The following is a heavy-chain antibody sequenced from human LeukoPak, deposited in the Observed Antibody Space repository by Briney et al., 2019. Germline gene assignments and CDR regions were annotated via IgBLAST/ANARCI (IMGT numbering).Heavy chain of an antibody. J-gene: IGHJ4*02. CDR1: GFTFTSYG. D-gene: IGHD5-12*01. Sequence: ASVTASCKASGFTFTSYGISWVRQAPGQGLEWMGWISAYNGNTNYAQKLQGRVTMTTDTSTSTAYLELRSLRSDDTAVYYCARDSIVATITFAFHYWGQGTLVTVSS. CDR2: ISAYNGNT. V-gene: IGHV1-18*01. CDR3: ARDSIVATITFAFHY.